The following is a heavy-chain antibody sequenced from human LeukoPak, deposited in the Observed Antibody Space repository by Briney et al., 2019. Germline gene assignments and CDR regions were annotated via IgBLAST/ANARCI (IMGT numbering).Heavy chain of an antibody. Sequence: SVKVSCKASGYTFTGYYMHWVRQAPGQGLEWMGWINPNSGGTNYAQKFQGRVPMTRDTSISTAYMELSRLRSDDTAVYYCARDPSGYDLWEYYFDYWGQGTLVTVSS. J-gene: IGHJ4*02. D-gene: IGHD5-12*01. CDR1: GYTFTGYY. V-gene: IGHV1-2*02. CDR3: ARDPSGYDLWEYYFDY. CDR2: INPNSGGT.